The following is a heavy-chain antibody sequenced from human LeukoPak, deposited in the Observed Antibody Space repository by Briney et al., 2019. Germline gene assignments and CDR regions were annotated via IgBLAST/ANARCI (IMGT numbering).Heavy chain of an antibody. V-gene: IGHV6-1*01. CDR2: TYYRSKWYN. CDR1: GDSVSSNSAA. Sequence: SQTLSLTCDISGDSVSSNSAAWNWIRQSPLRGLEWLGRTYYRSKWYNDYAVSVKSRITINPDTSKNQFSLQLNSVTPEDTAVYYCAKGPRYNILTGYYKSHFFDYWGQGTLVTVSS. J-gene: IGHJ4*02. CDR3: AKGPRYNILTGYYKSHFFDY. D-gene: IGHD3-9*01.